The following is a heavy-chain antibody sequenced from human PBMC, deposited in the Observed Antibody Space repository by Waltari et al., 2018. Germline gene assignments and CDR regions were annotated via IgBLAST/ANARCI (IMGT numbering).Heavy chain of an antibody. CDR1: GYTFTDYY. Sequence: EVQLVQSGAEVKKPGATVKISCKVSGYTFTDYYMHWVQQDPGKGLEWMELVAPEDGRTKNANKFQDRVTITANTSTDTAYMTLGSLRSEDPAVDYSATITMVQGAATVDDYWGQGALVTVSS. V-gene: IGHV1-69-2*01. CDR2: VAPEDGRT. D-gene: IGHD3-10*01. CDR3: ATITMVQGAATVDDY. J-gene: IGHJ4*02.